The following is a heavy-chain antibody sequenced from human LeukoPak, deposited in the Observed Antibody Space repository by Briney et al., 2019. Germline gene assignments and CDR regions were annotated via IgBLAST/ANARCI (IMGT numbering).Heavy chain of an antibody. J-gene: IGHJ4*02. Sequence: GGSLRLSCAASGFTFSSYSMNWVRQAPGKGLEWVSYISSSNSTIYYADSVKGRFTISRDNAKNSLYLQMNSLRAEDTAVYYCAISSSWYEGDFDYWGQGTLVTVSS. CDR3: AISSSWYEGDFDY. V-gene: IGHV3-48*04. CDR1: GFTFSSYS. CDR2: ISSSNSTI. D-gene: IGHD6-13*01.